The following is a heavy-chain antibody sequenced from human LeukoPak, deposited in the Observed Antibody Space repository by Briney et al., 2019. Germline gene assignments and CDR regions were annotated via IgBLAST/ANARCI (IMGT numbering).Heavy chain of an antibody. CDR1: GYTFTVYF. D-gene: IGHD3-22*01. V-gene: IGHV1-2*02. CDR2: INPNSGGT. CDR3: AREFNYDSSGYYFDY. J-gene: IGHJ4*02. Sequence: GASVKVSCKASGYTFTVYFMHWVRQAPGQGLEWMGWINPNSGGTNYAQKFQGRVTMTRDTSISTAYMELSRLRSDDTAVYYCAREFNYDSSGYYFDYWGQGTLVTVSS.